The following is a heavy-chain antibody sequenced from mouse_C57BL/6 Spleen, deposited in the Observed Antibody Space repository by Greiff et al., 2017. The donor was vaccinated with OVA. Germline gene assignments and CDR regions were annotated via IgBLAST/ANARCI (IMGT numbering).Heavy chain of an antibody. D-gene: IGHD2-2*01. V-gene: IGHV1-69*01. CDR1: GYTFTSYW. CDR3: ARSKSMVTTDYAMDY. J-gene: IGHJ4*01. CDR2: IDPSDSYP. Sequence: VQLQQPGAELVMPGASVKLSCKASGYTFTSYWLHWVKQRPGQGLEWIGEIDPSDSYPNSNQKFKGKSTLTVDKSSSTAYMQLSSLTSEDSAVYYCARSKSMVTTDYAMDYWGQGTSVTVSS.